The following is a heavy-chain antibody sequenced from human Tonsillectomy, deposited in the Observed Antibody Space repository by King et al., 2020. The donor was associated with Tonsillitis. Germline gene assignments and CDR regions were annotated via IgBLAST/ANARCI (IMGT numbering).Heavy chain of an antibody. Sequence: VQLVESGGGLVQPGRSLRLSCAASGFNFDDYATHWVRQAPGKGLEWVSGISWNSGRIGYADSVKGRFTISRDNAKNSLYLQMDSLRPEDTALYYCAIASYDYDRTGYYGGFDIWGRGTMVTVSS. D-gene: IGHD3-22*01. CDR1: GFNFDDYA. CDR3: AIASYDYDRTGYYGGFDI. CDR2: ISWNSGRI. J-gene: IGHJ3*02. V-gene: IGHV3-9*01.